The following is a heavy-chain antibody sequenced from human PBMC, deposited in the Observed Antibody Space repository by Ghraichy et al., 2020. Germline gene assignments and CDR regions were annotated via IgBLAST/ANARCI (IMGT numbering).Heavy chain of an antibody. CDR2: IYYSGST. J-gene: IGHJ4*02. CDR1: GGSISSYY. V-gene: IGHV4-59*01. D-gene: IGHD2-21*01. CDR3: ARLVGGYSLDY. Sequence: SETLSLTCTVSGGSISSYYWSWIRQPPGKGLEWIGYIYYSGSTNYNPSLKSRVTISVDTSKNQFSLKLSSVTAADTAVYYCARLVGGYSLDYWGQGTLVTVSS.